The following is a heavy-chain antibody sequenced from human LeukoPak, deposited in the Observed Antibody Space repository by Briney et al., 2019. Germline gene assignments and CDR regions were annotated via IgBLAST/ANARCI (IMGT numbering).Heavy chain of an antibody. V-gene: IGHV3-64*04. CDR2: ISNNGGST. Sequence: PGGSLRLSCAASEFTFSSYSMHWLRQAPGKGLEYVASISNNGGSTYYADSVKGRFTISRDNAKNTLYLQMNSLRADDTAVYYCAGLRPNGNRYFDHWGQGTLVTVSS. CDR3: AGLRPNGNRYFDH. D-gene: IGHD1-1*01. CDR1: EFTFSSYS. J-gene: IGHJ4*02.